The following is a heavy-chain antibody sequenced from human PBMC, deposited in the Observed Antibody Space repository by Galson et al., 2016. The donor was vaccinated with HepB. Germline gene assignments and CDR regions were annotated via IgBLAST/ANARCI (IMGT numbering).Heavy chain of an antibody. CDR1: GFAFDDYA. CDR2: VTWNSGST. D-gene: IGHD3-10*01. Sequence: SLRLSCAVSGFAFDDYAMHWVRQAPGKVLEWVSGVTWNSGSTGYAASVKGRFTISRDNAKNSLYLQMNSLRPEDTALYYCAKDVDTGFGVVFDSWGQGTLVTVSS. V-gene: IGHV3-9*01. CDR3: AKDVDTGFGVVFDS. J-gene: IGHJ4*02.